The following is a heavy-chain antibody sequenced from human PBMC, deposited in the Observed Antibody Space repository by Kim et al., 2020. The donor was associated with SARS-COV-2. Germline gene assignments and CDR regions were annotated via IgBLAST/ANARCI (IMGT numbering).Heavy chain of an antibody. Sequence: SETLSLTCTVSGGSISSYYWSWIRQPPGKGLEWIGYIYYSGSTNYNPSLKSRVTISVDTSKNQFSLKLSSVTAADTAVYYCARGWELPHRFDYWGQGTLVTVSS. CDR1: GGSISSYY. CDR2: IYYSGST. V-gene: IGHV4-59*13. CDR3: ARGWELPHRFDY. D-gene: IGHD1-26*01. J-gene: IGHJ4*02.